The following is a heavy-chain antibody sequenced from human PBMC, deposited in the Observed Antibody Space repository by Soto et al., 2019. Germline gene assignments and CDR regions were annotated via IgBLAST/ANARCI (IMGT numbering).Heavy chain of an antibody. CDR3: ARDPNIVLVPAALRSYYYYYGMDV. J-gene: IGHJ6*01. Sequence: EVQLVESGGGLVQPGGSLRLSCAASGFTFSSYWMSWVRQAPGKGLEWVANIKQDGSEKYYVDSVKGRFTISRDNAKNSLYLQMNSLRDEDTAVYYCARDPNIVLVPAALRSYYYYYGMDVW. D-gene: IGHD2-2*01. V-gene: IGHV3-7*01. CDR2: IKQDGSEK. CDR1: GFTFSSYW.